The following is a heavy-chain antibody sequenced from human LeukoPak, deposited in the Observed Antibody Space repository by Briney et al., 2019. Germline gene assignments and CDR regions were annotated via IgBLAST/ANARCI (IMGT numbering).Heavy chain of an antibody. Sequence: AGGSLRLSCAASGFTFSGSAMHWVRQASGKGLEWVGRIRSKANSYATAYAASVKGRFTISRDDSKNTAYLQMNSLKTEDTAVYYCTRHINYYGSGSYYPPLVSWGQGTLVTVSS. CDR1: GFTFSGSA. CDR3: TRHINYYGSGSYYPPLVS. D-gene: IGHD3-10*01. V-gene: IGHV3-73*01. CDR2: IRSKANSYAT. J-gene: IGHJ5*02.